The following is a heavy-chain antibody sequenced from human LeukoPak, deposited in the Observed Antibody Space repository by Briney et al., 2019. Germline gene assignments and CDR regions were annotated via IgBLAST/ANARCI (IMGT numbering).Heavy chain of an antibody. D-gene: IGHD5-12*01. CDR1: GGSISSYY. CDR3: ARIVANPDAFDI. Sequence: SETLSLTCTVSGGSISSYYWSWIRQPPGKGLEWIGYIYYSGSTNYNPSLKSRVTISVDTSKNQFSLKLSSVTAADTAVYYCARIVANPDAFDIWGQGTMVTVSS. V-gene: IGHV4-59*01. J-gene: IGHJ3*02. CDR2: IYYSGST.